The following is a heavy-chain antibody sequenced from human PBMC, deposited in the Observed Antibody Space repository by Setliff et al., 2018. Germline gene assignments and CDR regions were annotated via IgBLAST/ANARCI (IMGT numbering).Heavy chain of an antibody. CDR3: ARGRNIAARLLDS. CDR1: GGTFSDYY. J-gene: IGHJ4*02. V-gene: IGHV4-34*01. CDR2: INHRGST. Sequence: PSETLSLTCAAYGGTFSDYYWTWIRQPPGKGLEWIGEINHRGSTNYNPSLKSRATISIDTSKDQFSLKLISMSAADTAVYFCARGRNIAARLLDSWGQGALVT. D-gene: IGHD6-6*01.